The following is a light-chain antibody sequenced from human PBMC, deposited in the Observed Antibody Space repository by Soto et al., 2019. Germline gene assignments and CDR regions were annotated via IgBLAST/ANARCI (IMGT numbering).Light chain of an antibody. CDR3: QQYYNWPLT. V-gene: IGKV3-15*01. CDR1: QTLSSS. Sequence: EIVMTQSPATLSVSPGERVTFSCRPTQTLSSSLAWYQQKPGQAPRLLIYGASTRATGIPARFSGSGSGTEFTLTISSLQSEDFAVYYCQQYYNWPLTFGQGTKVDIK. J-gene: IGKJ2*01. CDR2: GAS.